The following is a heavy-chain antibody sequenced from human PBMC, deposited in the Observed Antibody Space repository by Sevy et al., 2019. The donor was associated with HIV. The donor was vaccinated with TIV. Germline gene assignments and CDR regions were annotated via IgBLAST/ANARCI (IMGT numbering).Heavy chain of an antibody. CDR2: INGDGGSA. D-gene: IGHD4-17*01. CDR3: ARAYAHYGDSIGFYYGMDV. J-gene: IGHJ6*04. Sequence: GGSLRLSCAASGFTFSSYWMHWVRQAPGKGLLWVSLINGDGGSANYADSVKGRFIISRDNAKNTLYLQMNSLRAEDTAMYYCARAYAHYGDSIGFYYGMDVWGKGITVTVSS. CDR1: GFTFSSYW. V-gene: IGHV3-74*01.